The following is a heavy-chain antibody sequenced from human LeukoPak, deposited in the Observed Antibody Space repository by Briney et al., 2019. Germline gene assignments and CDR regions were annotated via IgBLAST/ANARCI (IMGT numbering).Heavy chain of an antibody. CDR1: GGSVSSSFYY. D-gene: IGHD2-15*01. CDR2: LYYSGST. CDR3: ASAATYSVDY. V-gene: IGHV4-39*01. Sequence: PSETLSLTCTVSGGSVSSSFYYWGWIRQPPGKGLEWIGSLYYSGSTHYNPSLKSRVTMSVDTSQNQFPLKLSSVTAADTAVYFCASAATYSVDYWGQGTLVTVSS. J-gene: IGHJ4*02.